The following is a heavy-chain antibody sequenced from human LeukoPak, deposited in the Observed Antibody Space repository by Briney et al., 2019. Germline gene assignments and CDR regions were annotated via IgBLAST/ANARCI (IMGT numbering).Heavy chain of an antibody. CDR1: GGSISSYY. Sequence: SETLSLTCTVSGGSISSYYWSWIRQPAGKGLEWIWRIYTSGSTIYNPSLKSRVTMSVDTSKNQFALKLSSVTAADTAVYYCARDGLVKWYYFDYWGQGTLVTVSS. V-gene: IGHV4-4*07. J-gene: IGHJ4*02. CDR2: IYTSGST. CDR3: ARDGLVKWYYFDY. D-gene: IGHD2-15*01.